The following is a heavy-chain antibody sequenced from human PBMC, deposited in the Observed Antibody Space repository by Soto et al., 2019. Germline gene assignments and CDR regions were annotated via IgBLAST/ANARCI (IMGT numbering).Heavy chain of an antibody. CDR1: GFTFSSYG. CDR3: AKDLAYCGGDCFPYYYYGMDV. CDR2: ISYDGSNK. D-gene: IGHD2-21*02. V-gene: IGHV3-30*18. J-gene: IGHJ6*02. Sequence: GGSLILSCAASGFTFSSYGMHWVRQAPGKGLEWVAVISYDGSNKYYADSVKGRFTISRDNSKNTLYLQMNSLRAEDTAVYYCAKDLAYCGGDCFPYYYYGMDVWGQGTTVTVSS.